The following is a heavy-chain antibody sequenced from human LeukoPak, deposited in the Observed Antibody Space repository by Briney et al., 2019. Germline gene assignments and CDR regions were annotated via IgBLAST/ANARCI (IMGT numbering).Heavy chain of an antibody. CDR3: ARSTMSDLAYCGGNCFAFDY. CDR2: IDTGGTTS. CDR1: GFTFSSYW. V-gene: IGHV3-74*01. J-gene: IGHJ4*02. D-gene: IGHD2-21*01. Sequence: TGGSLRLSCAASGFTFSSYWMHWVRQAPGKGLVWVSRIDTGGTTSTYADSVKGRFTISRDNAKNTLYVQMSGLSAEDTAVYYCARSTMSDLAYCGGNCFAFDYWGQGTLVTVSS.